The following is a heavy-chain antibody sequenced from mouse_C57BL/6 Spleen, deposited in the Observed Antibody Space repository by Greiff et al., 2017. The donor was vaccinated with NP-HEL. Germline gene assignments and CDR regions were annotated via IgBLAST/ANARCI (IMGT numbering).Heavy chain of an antibody. Sequence: EVKLMESGGGLVKPGGSLKLSCAASGFTFSSYAMSWVRQTPEKRLEWVATISDGGSYTYYPDNVKGRFTISRDNAKNNLYLQMSHLKSEETAMYYCAREPTAQALSYYAMDYWGQGTSVTVSS. J-gene: IGHJ4*01. CDR1: GFTFSSYA. D-gene: IGHD3-2*02. V-gene: IGHV5-4*01. CDR2: ISDGGSYT. CDR3: AREPTAQALSYYAMDY.